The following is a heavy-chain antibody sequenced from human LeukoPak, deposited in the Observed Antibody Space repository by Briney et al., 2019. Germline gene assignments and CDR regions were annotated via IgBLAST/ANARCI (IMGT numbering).Heavy chain of an antibody. V-gene: IGHV4-38-2*02. Sequence: SETLSLTCTVSGYSISSGYYWGWIRQPPGKGLEWIGSIYHSGSTYYNPSLKSRVTISVDTSKNQFSLKLSSVTAADTAVYYCATTTIRLGYWGQGTLVTVSS. J-gene: IGHJ4*02. CDR3: ATTTIRLGY. CDR1: GYSISSGYY. CDR2: IYHSGST. D-gene: IGHD1-26*01.